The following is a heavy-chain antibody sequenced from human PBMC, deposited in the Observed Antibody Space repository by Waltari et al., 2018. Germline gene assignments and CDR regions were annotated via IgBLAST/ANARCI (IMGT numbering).Heavy chain of an antibody. CDR3: VPMGASRLTLTG. D-gene: IGHD3-9*01. Sequence: EVQLVESGGGLVQPGGSLRISWAASGFTFSTYGMNWVRQAPGKGLEWVSHISGGGSPIYYADSGKGRFTISRDNAKNSLYLQMNSLRVEDTAVYYCVPMGASRLTLTGWGQGTLVTVSS. V-gene: IGHV3-48*04. CDR1: GFTFSTYG. J-gene: IGHJ4*02. CDR2: ISGGGSPI.